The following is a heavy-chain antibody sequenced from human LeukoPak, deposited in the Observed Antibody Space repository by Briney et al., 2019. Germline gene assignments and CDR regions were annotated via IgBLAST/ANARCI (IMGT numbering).Heavy chain of an antibody. J-gene: IGHJ4*02. CDR1: GFTFSSYA. D-gene: IGHD6-19*01. CDR2: ISGSGGST. V-gene: IGHV3-23*01. CDR3: AKLSVAGTDYYFDY. Sequence: GGSLRLSCAASGFTFSSYAMSWVRQAPGKGLEWVSSISGSGGSTYYADSVKGRFTISRDNSKNTLYLQMNSLRAEDTAVYYCAKLSVAGTDYYFDYWGQGTLVTVSS.